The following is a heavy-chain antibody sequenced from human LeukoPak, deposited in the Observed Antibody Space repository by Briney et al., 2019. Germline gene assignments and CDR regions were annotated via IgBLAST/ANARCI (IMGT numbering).Heavy chain of an antibody. CDR3: AKDLRPYRSASWFDP. CDR1: GFTFSSYG. J-gene: IGHJ5*02. CDR2: IRYDGSNK. D-gene: IGHD6-19*01. Sequence: GGSLRLSYAASGFTFSSYGMHWVRQAPGKGLEWVAFIRYDGSNKYYADSVRGRFTISRDNSKNTLYLQMNSLRVEDTAVYYCAKDLRPYRSASWFDPWGQGTLVTVSS. V-gene: IGHV3-30*02.